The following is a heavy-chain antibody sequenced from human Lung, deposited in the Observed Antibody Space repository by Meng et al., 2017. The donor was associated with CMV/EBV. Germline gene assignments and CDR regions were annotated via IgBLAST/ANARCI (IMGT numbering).Heavy chain of an antibody. CDR2: IYFSGNT. V-gene: IGHV4-39*07. CDR1: GGSISSSSYY. J-gene: IGHJ4*02. D-gene: IGHD5-24*01. CDR3: VTETGYNYDN. Sequence: LRVPESGPGQVQPSGTLSPTCMFLGGSISSSSYYWGWIRQSPGKGLEWIGSIYFSGNTYYNPSLKSRVTMSVGTAQNKFSLTLRSVTAADTAVYYCVTETGYNYDNWGQGALVTVSS.